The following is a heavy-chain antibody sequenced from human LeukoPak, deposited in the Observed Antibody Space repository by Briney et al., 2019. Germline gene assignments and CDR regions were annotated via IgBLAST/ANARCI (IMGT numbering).Heavy chain of an antibody. Sequence: GGSLRLSCAASGFIFSSYSMSWVRQAPGKGLEWVSVITGGGGNTYYADSVKGRFTISRDNSKNTMYLQMNSLRAEDTALYYCARDRSGSYPNWFDPWGQGTLVTVSS. CDR2: ITGGGGNT. CDR1: GFIFSSYS. J-gene: IGHJ5*02. V-gene: IGHV3-23*01. CDR3: ARDRSGSYPNWFDP. D-gene: IGHD3-10*01.